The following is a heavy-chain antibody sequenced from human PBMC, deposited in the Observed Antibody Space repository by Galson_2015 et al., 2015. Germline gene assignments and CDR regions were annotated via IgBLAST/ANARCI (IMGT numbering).Heavy chain of an antibody. CDR2: IKNKADGGTT. CDR1: GFTFTNAW. CDR3: ARGDYGSMDV. D-gene: IGHD4/OR15-4a*01. V-gene: IGHV3-15*01. J-gene: IGHJ6*03. Sequence: SLRLSCAASGFTFTNAWMTWVRQAPGKGLEWVGRIKNKADGGTTDYGASVKGRFTISRDDSKNTLYLQMNGLKTEDTAVYYCARGDYGSMDVWGKGNTVTVSS.